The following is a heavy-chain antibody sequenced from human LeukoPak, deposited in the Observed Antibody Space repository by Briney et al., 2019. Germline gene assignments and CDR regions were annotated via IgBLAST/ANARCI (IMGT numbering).Heavy chain of an antibody. V-gene: IGHV3-64*01. D-gene: IGHD3-3*01. CDR2: ISSSGGST. CDR3: ARGSSDFWSGPVDY. CDR1: GFTFSTYT. Sequence: PGGSLRLSCAASGFTFSTYTMHWVRQAPGKGLESVSAISSSGGSTSYANSAKGRFTISRDNSKNTLYLQMGSLRGEDMAVYYCARGSSDFWSGPVDYWGQGTLVTVSS. J-gene: IGHJ4*02.